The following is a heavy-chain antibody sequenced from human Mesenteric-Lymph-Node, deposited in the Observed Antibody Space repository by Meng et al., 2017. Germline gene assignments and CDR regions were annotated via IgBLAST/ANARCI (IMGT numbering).Heavy chain of an antibody. J-gene: IGHJ4*02. CDR3: FWLGESHN. D-gene: IGHD3-10*01. CDR2: ILYDGSNK. V-gene: IGHV3-30*03. Sequence: QVQLVESGGGVVQLGRSLGLSCAASGFTFASYAMHWVRQAPGKGLEWVAVILYDGSNKFYADSVKGRFTISRDNSRNTLYLQMNSLRPEDTAVYYCFWLGESHNWGQGALVTVSS. CDR1: GFTFASYA.